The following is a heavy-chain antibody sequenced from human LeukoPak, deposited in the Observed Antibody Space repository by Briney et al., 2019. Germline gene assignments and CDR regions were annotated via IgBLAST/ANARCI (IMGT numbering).Heavy chain of an antibody. D-gene: IGHD3-3*01. Sequence: ASVKLSCKASGYTFTSYGISWVRQAPGQGLEWMGWISAYNGNTNYAQKLQGRVTMTTDTATSTAYMELRSLRSDDTAVYYCARDPLYDFWSGYSPYYFDYWGQGTLVTVSS. CDR1: GYTFTSYG. CDR3: ARDPLYDFWSGYSPYYFDY. J-gene: IGHJ4*02. CDR2: ISAYNGNT. V-gene: IGHV1-18*01.